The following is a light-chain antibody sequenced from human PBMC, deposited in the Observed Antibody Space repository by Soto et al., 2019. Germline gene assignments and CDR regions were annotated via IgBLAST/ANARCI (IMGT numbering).Light chain of an antibody. V-gene: IGLV1-44*01. Sequence: QSVLTQPPSASGTPGQRVTISCSGSSSNIGSNSVNWYHQVAGTAPQLLIHSDNQRPSGVPDRFSGSKSGTSASLAISGLQSGDEADYYCATWDDTLNGRVFGGGTKLTVL. CDR3: ATWDDTLNGRV. CDR1: SSNIGSNS. J-gene: IGLJ3*02. CDR2: SDN.